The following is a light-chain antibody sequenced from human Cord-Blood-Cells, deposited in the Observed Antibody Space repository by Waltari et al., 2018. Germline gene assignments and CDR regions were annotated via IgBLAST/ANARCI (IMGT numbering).Light chain of an antibody. Sequence: SALTQPASVSGSPGQSITIPCTGTRSDVGRYKLVSWYQQHPGKAPKLMIYEVSKRPSGVSKRFSGSKSGNTASLTISGLQAEDEADYYCCSYAGSSTLVFGGGTKLTVL. V-gene: IGLV2-23*02. CDR1: RSDVGRYKL. J-gene: IGLJ2*01. CDR2: EVS. CDR3: CSYAGSSTLV.